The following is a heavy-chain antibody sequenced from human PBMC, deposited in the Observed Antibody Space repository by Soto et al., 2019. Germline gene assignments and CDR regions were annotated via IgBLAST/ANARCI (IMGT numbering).Heavy chain of an antibody. D-gene: IGHD4-4*01. J-gene: IGHJ4*02. V-gene: IGHV4-31*03. Sequence: QVQLQESGPGLVKPSQTLSLTCTVSGGSITSGAYYWSWIRQHPGKGLEWIGSIYYRGTTYYNPSLRSRLTISIDTSESQFSLKLSSVTAADTVVYYCARSVGAIYSYWGQGTLVTVSS. CDR1: GGSITSGAYY. CDR2: IYYRGTT. CDR3: ARSVGAIYSY.